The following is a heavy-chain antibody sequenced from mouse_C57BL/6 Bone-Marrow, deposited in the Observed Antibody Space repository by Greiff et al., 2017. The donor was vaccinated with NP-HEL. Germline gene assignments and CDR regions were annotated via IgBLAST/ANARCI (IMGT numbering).Heavy chain of an antibody. CDR3: AREGGYLPDFDY. J-gene: IGHJ2*01. D-gene: IGHD2-2*01. V-gene: IGHV1-55*01. CDR2: IYPGRGST. CDR1: GYTFTSYW. Sequence: QVQLQQPGAELVKPGASVKMSCKASGYTFTSYWITWVKQRPGQGLEWIGDIYPGRGSTNYNEKFKSKATLTVDTSSSTAYMQLSSLTSEDSAVYYCAREGGYLPDFDYWGQGTTLTVSS.